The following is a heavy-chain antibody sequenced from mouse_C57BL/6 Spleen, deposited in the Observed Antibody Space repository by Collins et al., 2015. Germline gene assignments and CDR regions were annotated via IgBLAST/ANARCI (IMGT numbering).Heavy chain of an antibody. V-gene: IGHV9-3-1*01. D-gene: IGHD2-10*01. Sequence: QIQLVQSGPELKKPGETVKISCKASGYTFTNYGMNWVKQAPGKGLKWMGWINTYTGEPTYADDFKGRFAFSLETSASTAYLQINNLKNEDTATYFCARPFAYYGNPTWFAYWGQGTLVTVSA. CDR1: GYTFTNYG. CDR3: ARPFAYYGNPTWFAY. CDR2: INTYTGEP. J-gene: IGHJ3*01.